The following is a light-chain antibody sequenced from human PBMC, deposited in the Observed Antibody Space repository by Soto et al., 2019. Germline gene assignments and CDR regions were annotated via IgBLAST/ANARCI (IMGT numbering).Light chain of an antibody. Sequence: DIQMTQSPSSLSASVGDRVTITCQASQAIGNYLTWYQQKPGKAPKLLIYEASNLETGVPSRFSGSGSGTDFTFTINSPQPEEIATYYCQQYDDLPFTFGGGTKVEIK. CDR3: QQYDDLPFT. CDR1: QAIGNY. J-gene: IGKJ4*01. V-gene: IGKV1-33*01. CDR2: EAS.